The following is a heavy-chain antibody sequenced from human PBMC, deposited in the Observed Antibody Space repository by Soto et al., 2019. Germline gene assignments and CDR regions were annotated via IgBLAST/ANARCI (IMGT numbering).Heavy chain of an antibody. V-gene: IGHV1-18*01. CDR2: ISPYNGNT. Sequence: HVQLLQSGGELKKPGASVKVSCNTSGFTFNTYFISWVRQAPGQGLEWMGWISPYNGNTKYGEKIQGRVTMTTDTITRTAYMELTKLRIDDTAVYYCARDTSNSFDYWGQGTLVTVSS. D-gene: IGHD2-2*01. CDR3: ARDTSNSFDY. CDR1: GFTFNTYF. J-gene: IGHJ4*02.